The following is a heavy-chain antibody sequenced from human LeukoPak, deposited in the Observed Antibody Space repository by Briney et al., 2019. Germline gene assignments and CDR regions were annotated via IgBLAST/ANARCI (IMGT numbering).Heavy chain of an antibody. CDR1: GFPFSSHG. D-gene: IGHD6-13*01. J-gene: IGHJ4*02. CDR3: AREYSYSSSCLDY. CDR2: ISPGGGPT. Sequence: GGSLRLSCAGSGFPFSSHGMNWVRQAPGKGLEWVSGISPGGGPTYYADSVKGRFTISRDNSKNTLYLQMNSLRAEDTAVYYCAREYSYSSSCLDYWGQGTLVTVSS. V-gene: IGHV3-23*01.